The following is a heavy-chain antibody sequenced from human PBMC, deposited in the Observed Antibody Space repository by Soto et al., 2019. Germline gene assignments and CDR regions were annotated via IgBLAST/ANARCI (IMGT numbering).Heavy chain of an antibody. CDR3: AKAAEVYYGPGSYPVDY. V-gene: IGHV3-48*03. CDR2: ISSSGSTI. CDR1: GFTFSSYE. J-gene: IGHJ4*02. D-gene: IGHD3-10*01. Sequence: EVQLVESGGGLVQPGGSLRLSCAASGFTFSSYEMNWVRQAPGKGLEWVSYISSSGSTIYYADSVKGRFTISRDNAKNSLYLQMNSLRAEDTAVYYCAKAAEVYYGPGSYPVDYWGQGTLVTVSS.